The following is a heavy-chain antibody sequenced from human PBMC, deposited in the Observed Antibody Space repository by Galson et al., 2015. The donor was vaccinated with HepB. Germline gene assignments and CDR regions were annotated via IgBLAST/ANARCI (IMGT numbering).Heavy chain of an antibody. Sequence: SLRLSCAASGFTFSDYAMSWVRQAPGKGLEWVSAISGSGGGTDYADSVKGRFTISRDNSKNTLYLQMINLRAEDTAVYYCAKRPYYYYMDVWGKGTTVTVSS. J-gene: IGHJ6*03. CDR3: AKRPYYYYMDV. CDR2: ISGSGGGT. V-gene: IGHV3-23*01. CDR1: GFTFSDYA.